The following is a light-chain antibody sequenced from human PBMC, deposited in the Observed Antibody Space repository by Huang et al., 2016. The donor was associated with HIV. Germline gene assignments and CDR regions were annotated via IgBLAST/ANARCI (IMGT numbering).Light chain of an antibody. Sequence: DIVMTQSPLSLPVTPGEPASISCRSSQSLLFSNGYNYLDWYLQKPGQSPHRLIYFASNRASGVPDRFSGSGSGTDFTLKISRVEAEDVGIYYCMQSVQTPPSFGPGTKVDIK. CDR3: MQSVQTPPS. CDR1: QSLLFSNGYNY. CDR2: FAS. V-gene: IGKV2-28*01. J-gene: IGKJ3*01.